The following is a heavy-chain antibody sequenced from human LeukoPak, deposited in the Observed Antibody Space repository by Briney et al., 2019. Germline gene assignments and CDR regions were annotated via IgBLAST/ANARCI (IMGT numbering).Heavy chain of an antibody. CDR1: GFTFSDYY. Sequence: GGSLRLSCAASGFTFSDYYMSWIRQAPGKGLEWVSYISSSGSTIYYADSVKGRFTISRDNAKNSLYLQMNSLRAEDTAVYYCATTVTTHYYYYGMDVWGQGTTVTVSS. CDR2: ISSSGSTI. D-gene: IGHD4-17*01. J-gene: IGHJ6*02. CDR3: ATTVTTHYYYYGMDV. V-gene: IGHV3-11*01.